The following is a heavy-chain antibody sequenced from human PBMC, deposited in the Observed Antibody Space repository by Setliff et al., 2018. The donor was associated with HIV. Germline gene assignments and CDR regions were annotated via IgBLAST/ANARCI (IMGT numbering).Heavy chain of an antibody. CDR1: GDTFTSYY. CDR3: ERDGHYYRSGIGDP. J-gene: IGHJ5*02. Sequence: ASVKVSCKASGDTFTSYYMHWVRRAPGQGLEWVGMISPSGASTKYAQRLQGRVTMTRDTSTSTAYMVLSGLTSDDTAVYYCERDGHYYRSGIGDPWGQGTLVTVSS. CDR2: ISPSGAST. V-gene: IGHV1-46*01. D-gene: IGHD3-10*01.